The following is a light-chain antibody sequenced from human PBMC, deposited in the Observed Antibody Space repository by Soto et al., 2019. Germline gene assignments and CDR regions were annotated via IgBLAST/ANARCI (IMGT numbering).Light chain of an antibody. CDR1: QSISSY. CDR2: TIS. J-gene: IGKJ1*01. Sequence: DIQITQSPSSLSASVGERVTITCRASQSISSYLHWYQLKPGKAPKLLIHTISTLHSGVPSRFSGSGSETDFTLTISSLQPEDFATYYCQQTYSSWTFGQGTKVEIK. V-gene: IGKV1-39*01. CDR3: QQTYSSWT.